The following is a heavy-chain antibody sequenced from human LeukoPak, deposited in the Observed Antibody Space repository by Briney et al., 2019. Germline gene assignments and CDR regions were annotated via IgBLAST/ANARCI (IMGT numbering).Heavy chain of an antibody. Sequence: GGSLRLSCVASGFTFSKFAVSWVRQAPGKGLEWVSSISASGGKTYDADSVKGRFTISRDNAKNTLYLQMNSLRAEDTAVYYCARTGIGLWFGEEDAFDIWGQGTMVTVSS. V-gene: IGHV3-23*01. D-gene: IGHD3-10*01. J-gene: IGHJ3*02. CDR1: GFTFSKFA. CDR2: ISASGGKT. CDR3: ARTGIGLWFGEEDAFDI.